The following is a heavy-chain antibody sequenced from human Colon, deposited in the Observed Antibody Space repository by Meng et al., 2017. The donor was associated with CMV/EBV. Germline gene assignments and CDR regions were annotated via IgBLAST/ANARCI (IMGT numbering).Heavy chain of an antibody. J-gene: IGHJ5*02. CDR1: GFTFSSYV. D-gene: IGHD3-16*01. CDR3: VRENGPDASGGNRFDP. Sequence: GESLKTSWAASGFTFSSYVMHWGLPAPGKGRVWGSRIRHDGTVTTYPDSVKGRFTISRDNAQNTLYLHMDTLRAEDTAVYYCVRENGPDASGGNRFDPWGQGTLVTVSS. V-gene: IGHV3-74*01. CDR2: IRHDGTVT.